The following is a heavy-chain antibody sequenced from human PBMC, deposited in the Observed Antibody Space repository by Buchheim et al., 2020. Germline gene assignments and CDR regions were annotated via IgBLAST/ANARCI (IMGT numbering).Heavy chain of an antibody. CDR3: ARDGYCSSTSCYNYYYGMDV. J-gene: IGHJ6*02. D-gene: IGHD2-2*03. CDR1: GYTFTSYG. CDR2: ISAYNGNT. V-gene: IGHV1-18*01. Sequence: QVQLVQSGAEVKKPGASVKVSCKASGYTFTSYGISWVRQAPGQGLEWMGWISAYNGNTNYAQKLQGRVTMTTDTSTSTAHMELRSLRSDDTAVYYCARDGYCSSTSCYNYYYGMDVWGQGTT.